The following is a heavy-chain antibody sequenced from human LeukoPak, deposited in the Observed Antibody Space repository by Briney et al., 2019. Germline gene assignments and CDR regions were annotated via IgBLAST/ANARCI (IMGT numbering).Heavy chain of an antibody. CDR3: ARGPSSSWPNWFDP. Sequence: SETLSLTCAVYGGSFYGYYWTWIRQPPGKGLEWIGEINRGGSTNYNPSLDSRVTMSVDTSKNQFSLRLTSVTAADTAVYYCARGPSSSWPNWFDPWGQGTLVTVSS. CDR2: INRGGST. J-gene: IGHJ5*02. CDR1: GGSFYGYY. V-gene: IGHV4-34*01. D-gene: IGHD6-13*01.